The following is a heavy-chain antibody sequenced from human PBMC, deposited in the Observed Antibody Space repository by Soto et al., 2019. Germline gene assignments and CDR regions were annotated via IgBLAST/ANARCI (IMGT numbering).Heavy chain of an antibody. CDR3: AKEVSLGSTVDLGY. CDR1: GFTFSIFA. J-gene: IGHJ4*02. CDR2: ISGSVGST. D-gene: IGHD7-27*01. V-gene: IGHV3-23*01. Sequence: PGGSLRLSCAASGFTFSIFAMSWVRQSPGKGLEWVSTISGSVGSTYYADAVKGRFTISRDNSMGTLYLQMKSLRVEDTAIYYCAKEVSLGSTVDLGYWGQGAPVTVSS.